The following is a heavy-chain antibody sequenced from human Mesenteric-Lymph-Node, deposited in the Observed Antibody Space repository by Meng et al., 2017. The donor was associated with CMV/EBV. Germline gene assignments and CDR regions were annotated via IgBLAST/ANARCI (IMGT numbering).Heavy chain of an antibody. V-gene: IGHV3-30*02. Sequence: GESLKISCAASGFTFSAYGMYWVRQAPGKGLEWVAFVQYDESDKYYIESVKGRFSISRDNSKNTLYLQMDSLRGEDTAVYYCAKEYTSGATKYFHGMDVWGQGTTVTVSS. CDR2: VQYDESDK. CDR3: AKEYTSGATKYFHGMDV. CDR1: GFTFSAYG. J-gene: IGHJ6*02. D-gene: IGHD6-19*01.